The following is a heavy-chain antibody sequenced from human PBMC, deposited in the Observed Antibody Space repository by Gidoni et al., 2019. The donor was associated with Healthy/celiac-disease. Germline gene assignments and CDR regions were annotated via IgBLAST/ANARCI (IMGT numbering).Heavy chain of an antibody. CDR3: ATGEGTPYFDY. CDR2: INHSGST. D-gene: IGHD1-26*01. J-gene: IGHJ4*02. V-gene: IGHV4-34*01. CDR1: GGSFSGYY. Sequence: QVQLQQWGAGLLKPSETLSLTCAVYGGSFSGYYWSWIRQPPGKGLEWIGEINHSGSTNYNPSLKSRVTISVDTSKNQFSLKLSSVTAADTAVYYCATGEGTPYFDYWGQGTLVTVSS.